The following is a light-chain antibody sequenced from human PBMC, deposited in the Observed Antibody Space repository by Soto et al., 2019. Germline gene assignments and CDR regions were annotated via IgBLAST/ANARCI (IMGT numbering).Light chain of an antibody. J-gene: IGLJ2*01. CDR1: SSDVGDYNY. V-gene: IGLV2-14*03. CDR2: DVS. CDR3: SSYTSSSTVV. Sequence: QSALTQPASVSGSPGQSITISCTGTSSDVGDYNYVSWYQHHPGKAPKLLIYDVSHRPSGVSNRFSGSKSGNTASLTISGLQAEDEADYYCSSYTSSSTVVFGGGTKVTVL.